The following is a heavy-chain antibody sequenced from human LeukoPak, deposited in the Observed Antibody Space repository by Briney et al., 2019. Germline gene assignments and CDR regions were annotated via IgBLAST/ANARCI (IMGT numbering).Heavy chain of an antibody. CDR2: VSGSGVHT. Sequence: ASVKVSCKASGYMFISYNMQWVRQAPGQGLEWMGMVSGSGVHTKYAQKFRDRVTRTSDTSTSTVYMELSSLTSDDTAVYYCARDQNYATDYWGQGTLVTV. V-gene: IGHV1-46*03. D-gene: IGHD2-2*01. CDR3: ARDQNYATDY. J-gene: IGHJ4*02. CDR1: GYMFISYN.